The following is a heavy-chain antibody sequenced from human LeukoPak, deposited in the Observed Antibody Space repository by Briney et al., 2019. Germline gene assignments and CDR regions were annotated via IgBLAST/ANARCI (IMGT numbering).Heavy chain of an antibody. Sequence: SETLSLTCTVSGGSISSSSYYWGWIRQPPGKGLEWIGSIYYSGSTYYNPSLKSRVTISVDTSKNQFSLKLSSVTAADTAVYYCAAAGFSGYDAPFDYWGQGTLVTVSS. J-gene: IGHJ4*02. CDR2: IYYSGST. CDR3: AAAGFSGYDAPFDY. V-gene: IGHV4-39*07. CDR1: GGSISSSSYY. D-gene: IGHD5-12*01.